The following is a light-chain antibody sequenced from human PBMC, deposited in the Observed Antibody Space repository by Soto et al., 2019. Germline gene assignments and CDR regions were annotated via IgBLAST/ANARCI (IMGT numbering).Light chain of an antibody. J-gene: IGLJ3*02. CDR2: DDH. V-gene: IGLV1-51*01. Sequence: QSVLTQPPSVSAAPGQKVTIACSGSSSNIGIDYVSWYQHIPGTAPKLLIYDDHYRPSGIPDRFSGSKSGTSATLDIAGLQTGDEADYYCGTWDSSLRAVVFGGGTQLTVL. CDR1: SSNIGIDY. CDR3: GTWDSSLRAVV.